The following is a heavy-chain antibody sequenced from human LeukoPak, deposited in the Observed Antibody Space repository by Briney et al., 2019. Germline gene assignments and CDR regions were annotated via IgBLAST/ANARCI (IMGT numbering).Heavy chain of an antibody. CDR2: IIPIFGTA. V-gene: IGHV1-69*13. CDR3: ARDSQLGMITGTTVRTYYYYGMDV. D-gene: IGHD1-7*01. Sequence: ASVKVSCTASGYTFTSYGISWVRQAPGQGLEWMGGIIPIFGTANYAQKFQGRVTITADESTSTAYMELSSLRSEDTAVYYCARDSQLGMITGTTVRTYYYYGMDVWGQGTTVTVSS. CDR1: GYTFTSYG. J-gene: IGHJ6*02.